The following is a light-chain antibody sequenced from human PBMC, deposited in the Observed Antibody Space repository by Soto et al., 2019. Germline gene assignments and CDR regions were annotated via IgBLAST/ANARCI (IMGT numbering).Light chain of an antibody. J-gene: IGKJ1*01. V-gene: IGKV1-5*01. CDR3: QQYDSYSWT. CDR1: QSVTNW. Sequence: DIQMTQSPSTLSASVGDRVTITCRASQSVTNWLAWYQQKPGKAPKLLIYDVSSLESGVPSRFSGSGSGTEFILTISSLQPEDFATYYCQQYDSYSWTFGQGTKVEMK. CDR2: DVS.